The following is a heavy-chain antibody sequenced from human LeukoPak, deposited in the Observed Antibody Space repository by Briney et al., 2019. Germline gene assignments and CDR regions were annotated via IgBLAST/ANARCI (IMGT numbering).Heavy chain of an antibody. D-gene: IGHD2-21*02. Sequence: GGSLRLSCAASGFTFSSYSMNWVRQAPGKGLEWVSSISSSSSYIYYADSVKGRFTISRDNAKNSLYLQMNSLRAEDTAVYYCARDSTYCGGDCYPIQGDYWGQGTLVTVSS. CDR2: ISSSSSYI. CDR3: ARDSTYCGGDCYPIQGDY. CDR1: GFTFSSYS. V-gene: IGHV3-21*01. J-gene: IGHJ4*02.